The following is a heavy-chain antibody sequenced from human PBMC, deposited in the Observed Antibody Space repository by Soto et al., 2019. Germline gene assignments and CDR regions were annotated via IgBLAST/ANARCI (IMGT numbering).Heavy chain of an antibody. Sequence: GGSLRLSCAASGFTFNSYGMHWVRQAPGKGLEWVAVISYDGSNKYYADSVKGRFTISRDDSKNTLYLQMNSLKTEDTAVYYCTTDGYGSSWYRSELNNYYMDVWGKGTTVTVSS. V-gene: IGHV3-30*03. J-gene: IGHJ6*03. D-gene: IGHD6-13*01. CDR3: TTDGYGSSWYRSELNNYYMDV. CDR1: GFTFNSYG. CDR2: ISYDGSNK.